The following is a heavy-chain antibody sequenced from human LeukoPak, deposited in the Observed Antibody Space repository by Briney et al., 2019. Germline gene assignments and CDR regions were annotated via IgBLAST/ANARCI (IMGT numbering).Heavy chain of an antibody. Sequence: GGSLRLSCAASRFTFSTYWMSWVRQAPGKGLEWVANIKQDGSEKYYVDSVKGRFTISRDNAKDSLYLQMNSLRAEDTAVYYCARGDSSGWKRGNYYYYYYMDVWGKGTTVTISS. CDR3: ARGDSSGWKRGNYYYYYYMDV. J-gene: IGHJ6*03. CDR1: RFTFSTYW. V-gene: IGHV3-7*01. D-gene: IGHD6-19*01. CDR2: IKQDGSEK.